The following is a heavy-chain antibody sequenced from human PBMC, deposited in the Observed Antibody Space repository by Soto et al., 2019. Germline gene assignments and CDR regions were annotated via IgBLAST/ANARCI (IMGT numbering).Heavy chain of an antibody. J-gene: IGHJ4*02. CDR2: ISAHSGNT. V-gene: IGHV1-18*01. Sequence: GASVKVSCKASGYTFISYGISCVRQAPGQGLEWMGWISAHSGNTKYVEKFKDRVTMTIDTSTSTAYMELRSLRSDDTAIYYCARHPGGTPLYSGYDYYFDYWGLGTLVTVSS. CDR3: ARHPGGTPLYSGYDYYFDY. D-gene: IGHD5-12*01. CDR1: GYTFISYG.